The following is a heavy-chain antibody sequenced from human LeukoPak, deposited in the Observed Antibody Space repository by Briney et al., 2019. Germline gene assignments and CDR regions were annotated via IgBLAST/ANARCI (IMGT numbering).Heavy chain of an antibody. D-gene: IGHD3-3*01. Sequence: GGSLRLSCAASGFTFSNYWMSWVRQAPGKGLEWVANIKQDGSEKYYVDSVKGRFTISRDNAKNSLYLQMNSLRVEDTAVYYCARHGPGASLSGYYRIQNWFDPWGQGTLVTVSS. CDR2: IKQDGSEK. CDR1: GFTFSNYW. V-gene: IGHV3-7*01. J-gene: IGHJ5*02. CDR3: ARHGPGASLSGYYRIQNWFDP.